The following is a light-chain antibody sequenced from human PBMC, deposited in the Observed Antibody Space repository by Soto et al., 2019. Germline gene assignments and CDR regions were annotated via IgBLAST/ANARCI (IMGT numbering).Light chain of an antibody. J-gene: IGLJ2*01. Sequence: QSALTQPASVSGSPGQSSTISCTGTSSDVGGYNYVSWYQQHPGKAPKLMIYEVSNRPSGVSNRFSGSKSGNTASLTISGLQAEDEADYYCSSYTRNSAIVSGGGTKLTVL. CDR3: SSYTRNSAIV. CDR1: SSDVGGYNY. V-gene: IGLV2-14*01. CDR2: EVS.